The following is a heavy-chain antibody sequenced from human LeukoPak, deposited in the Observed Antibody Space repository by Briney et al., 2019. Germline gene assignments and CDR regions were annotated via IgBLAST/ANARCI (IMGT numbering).Heavy chain of an antibody. CDR3: ARKDSGWYEGGWFDP. Sequence: PGGSLRLSCAASGFTFNSYWMHWVRQAPGKGLVWVSGISWNSGSIGYADSVKGRFTISRDNAKNSLYLQMNSLRAEDTALYYCARKDSGWYEGGWFDPWGQGTLVTVSS. D-gene: IGHD6-19*01. CDR1: GFTFNSYW. J-gene: IGHJ5*02. V-gene: IGHV3-9*01. CDR2: ISWNSGSI.